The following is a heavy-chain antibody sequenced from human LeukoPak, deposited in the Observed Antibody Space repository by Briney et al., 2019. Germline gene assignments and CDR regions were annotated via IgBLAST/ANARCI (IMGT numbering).Heavy chain of an antibody. CDR1: GGSFSGYY. Sequence: SETLSLTRAVYGGSFSGYYWSWIRQPPGKGLEWIGEINHSGSTNYNPSLKSRVTISVDTSKNQFSLKLSSVTAADTAVYYCARATMITFGGVTYYYYYMDVWGKGTTVTVSS. CDR3: ARATMITFGGVTYYYYYMDV. J-gene: IGHJ6*03. D-gene: IGHD3-16*01. V-gene: IGHV4-34*01. CDR2: INHSGST.